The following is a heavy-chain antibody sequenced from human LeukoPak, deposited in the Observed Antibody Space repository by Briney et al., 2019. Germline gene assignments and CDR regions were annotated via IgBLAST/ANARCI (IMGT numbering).Heavy chain of an antibody. D-gene: IGHD4-11*01. CDR3: ARQKPSTFRQYGRGRPLDS. CDR1: GGSLSGFY. V-gene: IGHV4-34*01. Sequence: SETLSLTCDVIGGSLSGFYWSWIRQSPEKGLEWIGEINQSGNSNYNPSLKSRVTILVDTSKNQSSLKLSSVTAADTAVYYCARQKPSTFRQYGRGRPLDSWGQGTLVTVSS. CDR2: INQSGNS. J-gene: IGHJ4*02.